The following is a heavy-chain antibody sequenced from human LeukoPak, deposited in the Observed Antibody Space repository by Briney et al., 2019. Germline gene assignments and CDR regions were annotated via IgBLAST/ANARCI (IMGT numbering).Heavy chain of an antibody. CDR2: IYSDGNT. J-gene: IGHJ1*01. Sequence: GGSLRLSCAASGFTVSNNRLSWVRQAPGMGLEWVSTIYSDGNTYYPDSVKGQFTISRDGSKSTLYLQLNSLRTEDTAIYYCVREREGSNSEHWGQGTLVTVSS. V-gene: IGHV3-53*01. D-gene: IGHD1-26*01. CDR1: GFTVSNNR. CDR3: VREREGSNSEH.